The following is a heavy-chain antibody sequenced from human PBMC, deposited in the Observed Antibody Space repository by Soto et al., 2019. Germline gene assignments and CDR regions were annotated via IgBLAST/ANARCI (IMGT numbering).Heavy chain of an antibody. CDR1: GFTFSSSA. D-gene: IGHD6-19*01. V-gene: IGHV3-23*01. Sequence: GGSLRLSCAASGFTFSSSAMSWVRQAPGKGLDWVSAISGSGGNTYYADSVKGRFTISRDNSKNTLYLQMNSLRAGDTAVYYCAKRIAMAGTNPYYYYGMDVWGQGTTVTVSS. J-gene: IGHJ6*02. CDR2: ISGSGGNT. CDR3: AKRIAMAGTNPYYYYGMDV.